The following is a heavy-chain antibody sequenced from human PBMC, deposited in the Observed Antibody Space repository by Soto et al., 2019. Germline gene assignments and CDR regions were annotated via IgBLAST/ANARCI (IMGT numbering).Heavy chain of an antibody. Sequence: GASVKVSCKASEGTFSSYSIAWVRQAPGQGLEWMGRIIPSPGLANYAQKFQGRVTITADESTSTAYMELSSLRSEDTAVYYCARSRHCVTDTCYGPGFHPWGQGTLVTVSS. CDR3: ARSRHCVTDTCYGPGFHP. CDR2: IIPSPGLA. J-gene: IGHJ5*02. D-gene: IGHD3-9*01. V-gene: IGHV1-69*02. CDR1: EGTFSSYS.